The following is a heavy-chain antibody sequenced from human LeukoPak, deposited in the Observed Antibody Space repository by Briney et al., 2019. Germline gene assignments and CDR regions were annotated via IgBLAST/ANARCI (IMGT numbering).Heavy chain of an antibody. CDR2: ISGSGGST. Sequence: PGGSLRLSCAASGFTFSSYAISWVRQAPGKGLEWVSAISGSGGSTYYADSVKGRFTISRDNSKNTLYLQMNSLRAEDTAVYYCAKDSGSGSYYSFDYWGQGTLVTVSS. CDR1: GFTFSSYA. V-gene: IGHV3-23*01. J-gene: IGHJ4*02. CDR3: AKDSGSGSYYSFDY. D-gene: IGHD3-10*01.